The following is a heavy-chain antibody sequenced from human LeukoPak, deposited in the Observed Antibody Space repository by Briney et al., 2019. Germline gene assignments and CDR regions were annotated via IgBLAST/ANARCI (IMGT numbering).Heavy chain of an antibody. Sequence: ASVKVSCKASGYTFTGYALHWVRQAPGQGLEWMGWINTGSGNTKYSQRFQDRVTITMDTSASTVYMEMNDLGSADTAVYYCARDLSSDFWSGYFDYWGQGTLVTVSS. CDR2: INTGSGNT. V-gene: IGHV1-3*04. CDR3: ARDLSSDFWSGYFDY. D-gene: IGHD3-3*01. CDR1: GYTFTGYA. J-gene: IGHJ4*02.